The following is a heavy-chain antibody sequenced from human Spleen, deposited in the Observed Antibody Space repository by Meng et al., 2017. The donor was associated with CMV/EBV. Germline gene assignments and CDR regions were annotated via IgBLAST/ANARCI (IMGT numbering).Heavy chain of an antibody. CDR3: ASSLDTYGRYGMDV. CDR2: IYSGGTT. D-gene: IGHD5-18*01. J-gene: IGHJ6*02. Sequence: GGSLRLSCAASGFTVSINYMSWVRRAPGKGLEWVAVIYSGGTTDYADSVKGRFTISRDNSRNTLYLQMNSLRAEDTAVYYCASSLDTYGRYGMDVWGQGTTVSVSS. CDR1: GFTVSINY. V-gene: IGHV3-53*01.